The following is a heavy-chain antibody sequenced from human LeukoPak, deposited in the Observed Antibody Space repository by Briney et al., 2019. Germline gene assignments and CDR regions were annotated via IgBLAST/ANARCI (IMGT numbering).Heavy chain of an antibody. Sequence: PGGSLRLSCAASGFTFCNYWMPWVLQAPGKGLLWVSRINGDGSSTTSADSVKGRFTISRDNAKNTLYLQMYSLRAEDTAVYYCAKGGATVIDYWGQGTLVTVSS. V-gene: IGHV3-74*01. D-gene: IGHD4-17*01. CDR2: INGDGSST. J-gene: IGHJ4*02. CDR3: AKGGATVIDY. CDR1: GFTFCNYW.